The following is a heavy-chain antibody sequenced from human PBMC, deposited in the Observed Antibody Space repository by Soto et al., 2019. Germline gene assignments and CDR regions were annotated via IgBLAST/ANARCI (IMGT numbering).Heavy chain of an antibody. Sequence: QVQLVESVGGVVQPGRSLRLSCAASGFTFSSYSMHWVRQAPGKGLEWVALISYDGNKKYYADSVKGRFTISRDNSKDTLYLQMNSLKPEDTAVYYCARDNAIWQAGIGYFDYWGQGTLVTVSS. CDR3: ARDNAIWQAGIGYFDY. CDR2: ISYDGNKK. D-gene: IGHD6-13*01. V-gene: IGHV3-30-3*01. J-gene: IGHJ4*02. CDR1: GFTFSSYS.